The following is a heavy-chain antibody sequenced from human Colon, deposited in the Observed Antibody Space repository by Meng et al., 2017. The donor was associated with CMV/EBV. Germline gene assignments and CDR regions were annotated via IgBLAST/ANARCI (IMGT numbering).Heavy chain of an antibody. CDR2: MNPNSGNT. Sequence: ASVKVSCKASGYTFTSYDINWVRQATGQGLEWMGWMNPNSGNTGYAQKFQGRVTMTRNTSISTAYMELSSLRSEDTAVYYCARPNPGSSSWGYAFDIWGQGTMVTVS. V-gene: IGHV1-8*01. J-gene: IGHJ3*02. CDR3: ARPNPGSSSWGYAFDI. CDR1: GYTFTSYD. D-gene: IGHD6-13*01.